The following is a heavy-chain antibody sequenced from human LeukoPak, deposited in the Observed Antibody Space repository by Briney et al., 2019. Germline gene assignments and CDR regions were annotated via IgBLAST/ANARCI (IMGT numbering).Heavy chain of an antibody. Sequence: GSSVKVFCKASGGTFSSYAISWVRQAPGQGLEWMGRIIPIFGTANYAQKFQGRVTITTDESTSTAYMELSSLRSEDTAVYYCARVSSSSSYYYYYMDVWGKGTTVTVSS. V-gene: IGHV1-69*05. D-gene: IGHD6-6*01. CDR3: ARVSSSSSYYYYYMDV. CDR1: GGTFSSYA. CDR2: IIPIFGTA. J-gene: IGHJ6*03.